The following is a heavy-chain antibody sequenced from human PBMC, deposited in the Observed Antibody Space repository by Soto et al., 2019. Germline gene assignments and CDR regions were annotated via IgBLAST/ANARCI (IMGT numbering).Heavy chain of an antibody. D-gene: IGHD3-16*01. CDR3: GRDGGAY. Sequence: QVQLVESGGGVVQPGRSLRLSCAASGFTFSSYAMHWVRRAPGKGLEWMAVMSYDGSNKYYADSVKGRFTISRDNSKNTLYLQMNSLRPEDTGLYYCGRDGGAYWGQGTLVIVSS. CDR1: GFTFSSYA. V-gene: IGHV3-30-3*01. CDR2: MSYDGSNK. J-gene: IGHJ4*02.